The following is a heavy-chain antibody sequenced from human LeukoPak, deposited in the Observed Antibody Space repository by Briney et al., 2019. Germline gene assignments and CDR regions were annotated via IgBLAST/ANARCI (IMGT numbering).Heavy chain of an antibody. J-gene: IGHJ3*02. D-gene: IGHD4-17*01. V-gene: IGHV3-48*01. Sequence: GGSLRLSCAASGFTFSSYSMNWVRQAPGKGLEWVSYISSSSSTIYYADSVKGRFTISRDNAKNSLYLQMNSLRAEDTAIYYCARDGDVDYGNDGFDMWGQGTLVTVSS. CDR3: ARDGDVDYGNDGFDM. CDR2: ISSSSSTI. CDR1: GFTFSSYS.